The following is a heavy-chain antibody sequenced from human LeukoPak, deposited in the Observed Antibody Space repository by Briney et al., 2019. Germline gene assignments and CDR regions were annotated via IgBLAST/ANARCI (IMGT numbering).Heavy chain of an antibody. J-gene: IGHJ6*03. CDR2: ISGSGGST. V-gene: IGHV3-23*01. Sequence: GGSLRLSCAASGFTFSSYAMSWVRQAPGKGLEWVSAISGSGGSTYYADSVKGRFTISRDKSKNTLYLQMNSLRAEDTALYYCAKSSTTMVYYYMDVWGKGTTVTVSS. D-gene: IGHD5-18*01. CDR1: GFTFSSYA. CDR3: AKSSTTMVYYYMDV.